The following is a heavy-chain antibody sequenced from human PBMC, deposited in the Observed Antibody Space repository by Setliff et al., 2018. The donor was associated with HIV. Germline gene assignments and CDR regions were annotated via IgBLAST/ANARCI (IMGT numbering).Heavy chain of an antibody. CDR3: ARIFGDQGYYYGMDV. CDR1: ASSISSDYC. V-gene: IGHV4-38-2*01. Sequence: PSETLSLTCAVSASSISSDYCWGWIRQPPGKGLEWIGSTHHSGSTYYNPSLNSRVTISVDTSKNHFSLKLSSVIAADTAVYYCARIFGDQGYYYGMDVWGQGTTVTVS. CDR2: THHSGST. J-gene: IGHJ6*02. D-gene: IGHD3-3*01.